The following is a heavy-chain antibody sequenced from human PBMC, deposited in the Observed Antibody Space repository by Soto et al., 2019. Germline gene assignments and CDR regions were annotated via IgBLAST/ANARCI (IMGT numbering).Heavy chain of an antibody. V-gene: IGHV3-7*01. CDR1: GFSFSTYW. J-gene: IGHJ4*02. Sequence: EVQMVESGGGLVQPGGSLRLSCAASGFSFSTYWMYWVRQAPGKGLEWVANVNEDGTEKNYVDSVKGRFTISRDNAKNSLYLQMSSLRAGDTAVYDCSHTWVGGQGTLVTVSS. D-gene: IGHD1-26*01. CDR2: VNEDGTEK. CDR3: SHTWV.